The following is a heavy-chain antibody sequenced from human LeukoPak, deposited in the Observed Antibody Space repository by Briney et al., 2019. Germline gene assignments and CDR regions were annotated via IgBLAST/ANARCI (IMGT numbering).Heavy chain of an antibody. V-gene: IGHV1-69*04. CDR1: GGTFSSYA. CDR2: IIPILGIA. Sequence: GSSVKVSCKASGGTFSSYAISWVRQAPGQGLEWMGRIIPILGIANYAQKFQGRVTITADKSTSTAYMELSSLRSEDTAVYYCATLKGGWQGAFDIWGQGTMVTVSS. J-gene: IGHJ3*02. CDR3: ATLKGGWQGAFDI. D-gene: IGHD6-19*01.